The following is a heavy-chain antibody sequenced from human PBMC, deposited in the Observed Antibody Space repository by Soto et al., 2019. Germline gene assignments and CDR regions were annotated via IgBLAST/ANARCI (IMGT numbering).Heavy chain of an antibody. CDR2: ISGSDPGT. CDR3: AKASRTGLFYYSHATDV. V-gene: IGHV3-23*01. D-gene: IGHD1-1*01. CDR1: GFKFSNYV. J-gene: IGHJ6*02. Sequence: EVHLLESGGGLVQPGGSLRLSCAASGFKFSNYVMTWVRQAPGKGLEWVSSISGSDPGTYYADSVKGRFTISRDDANNPVFLHMSSLRGEDTAVYYYAKASRTGLFYYSHATDVWGLGTTVTVSS.